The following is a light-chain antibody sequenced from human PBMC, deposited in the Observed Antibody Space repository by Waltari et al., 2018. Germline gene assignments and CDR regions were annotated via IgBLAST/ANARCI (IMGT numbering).Light chain of an antibody. J-gene: IGLJ2*01. CDR3: SSYARSDNSVL. CDR2: EGT. CDR1: TSDVGGYNL. V-gene: IGLV2-23*01. Sequence: QSALTRPASVSGSPGQSITISCTGSTSDVGGYNLVSWYRQFPNKAPQLIIYEGTRRASGVSSLCSSSKSGNTASLTISGLQAEDEALYFCSSYARSDNSVLFGGGTQLSVL.